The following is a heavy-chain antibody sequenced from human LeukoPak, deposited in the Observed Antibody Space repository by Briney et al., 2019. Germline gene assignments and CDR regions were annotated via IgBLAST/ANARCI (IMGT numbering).Heavy chain of an antibody. D-gene: IGHD1-14*01. V-gene: IGHV4-39*07. CDR1: GGSISSSSYY. CDR3: ARDHRGSSRGSFDY. CDR2: IYYSGST. Sequence: SETLSLTCTVSGGSISSSSYYWGWIRQPPGKGLEWIGGIYYSGSTYYNPSLKSRVTISVDTSKNHFSLKVRFVTAADTAVYYCARDHRGSSRGSFDYWGQGTLVTVSS. J-gene: IGHJ4*02.